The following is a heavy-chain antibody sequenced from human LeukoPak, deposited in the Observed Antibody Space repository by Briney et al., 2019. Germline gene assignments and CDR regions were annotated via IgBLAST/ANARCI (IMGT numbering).Heavy chain of an antibody. V-gene: IGHV4-34*01. CDR3: ARPRLTHSNYYYFDY. CDR2: INHSGST. J-gene: IGHJ4*02. CDR1: GGSFSGYY. Sequence: ASETLSLTCAVYGGSFSGYYWSWIRQPPGKGLEWIGEINHSGSTNYNPSLKSRVTISVDTSKNQFSLKLSSVTAADTAVYYCARPRLTHSNYYYFDYWGQGTLVAVSS. D-gene: IGHD4-11*01.